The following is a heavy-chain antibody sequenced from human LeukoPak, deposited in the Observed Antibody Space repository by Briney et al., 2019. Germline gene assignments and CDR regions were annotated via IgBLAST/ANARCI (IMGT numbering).Heavy chain of an antibody. D-gene: IGHD1-14*01. CDR1: GFTFSSYA. V-gene: IGHV3-23*01. CDR2: ISGSGGST. CDR3: AKVPSGAPYYYGMDV. J-gene: IGHJ6*02. Sequence: GGSLRLSCAASGFTFSSYAMSWVRQAPGKGLEWVSAISGSGGSTYYADSVKGRFTISRDNSKNTLYLQMNSLRAEDTAVYYCAKVPSGAPYYYGMDVWGQGTTVTVSS.